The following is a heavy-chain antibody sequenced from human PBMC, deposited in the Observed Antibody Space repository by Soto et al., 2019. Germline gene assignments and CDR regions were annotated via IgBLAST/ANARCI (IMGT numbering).Heavy chain of an antibody. J-gene: IGHJ4*02. D-gene: IGHD1-20*01. Sequence: PGGSLRLSCAASGFTFSSYGMHWVRQAPGKGLEWVAVISYDGSNKYYADSVKGRFTISGDNSKNTLYLQMNSLRAEDTAVYYCAKSRITGTFDYWGQGTLVTVSS. CDR1: GFTFSSYG. CDR2: ISYDGSNK. V-gene: IGHV3-30*18. CDR3: AKSRITGTFDY.